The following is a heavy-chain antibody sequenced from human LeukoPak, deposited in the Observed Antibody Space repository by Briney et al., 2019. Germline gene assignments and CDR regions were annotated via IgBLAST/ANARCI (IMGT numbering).Heavy chain of an antibody. D-gene: IGHD3-10*01. Sequence: GGSLRLSCAASGFTFSSYSMNWVRQAPGKGLEWVSSISSSSSHIYYADSVKGRYTISRDNAKNSLYLQMNSLRAEDTAVYYCARDVLLWFGELFGAFDIWGQGTMVTVSS. V-gene: IGHV3-21*01. CDR3: ARDVLLWFGELFGAFDI. CDR1: GFTFSSYS. J-gene: IGHJ3*02. CDR2: ISSSSSHI.